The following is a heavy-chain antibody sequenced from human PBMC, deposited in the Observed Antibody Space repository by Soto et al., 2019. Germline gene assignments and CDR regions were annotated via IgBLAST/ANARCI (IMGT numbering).Heavy chain of an antibody. CDR3: VKERYAQLWLEDYGMDV. Sequence: GSLRLSCAASGFTFSSYAMSWVRQAPGKGLEWVSAISGSGGSTYYADSVKGRFTISRDNSKNTLYLQMSSLGPEDTAVYYCVKERYAQLWLEDYGMDVWGQGTTVTVSS. CDR2: ISGSGGST. CDR1: GFTFSSYA. J-gene: IGHJ6*02. V-gene: IGHV3-23*01. D-gene: IGHD5-18*01.